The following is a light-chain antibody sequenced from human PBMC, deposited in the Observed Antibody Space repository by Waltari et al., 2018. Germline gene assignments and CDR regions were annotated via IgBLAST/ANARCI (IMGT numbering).Light chain of an antibody. CDR2: GQN. J-gene: IGLJ2*01. CDR1: SLRSSY. Sequence: SSELTQDPAVSVALGQTVRITCQGDSLRSSYAAWYQQKPGQAPVLVLYGQNKRHSRIPDRFSGSNSGTTASLLITGAQAEDEADYYCNSRDSSANLMIFGGGTKLTVL. V-gene: IGLV3-19*01. CDR3: NSRDSSANLMI.